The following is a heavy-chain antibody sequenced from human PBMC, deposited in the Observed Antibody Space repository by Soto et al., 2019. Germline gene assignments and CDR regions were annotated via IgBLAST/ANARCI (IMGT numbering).Heavy chain of an antibody. V-gene: IGHV2-5*02. CDR3: AHIMITFGGVIRKDAFDI. CDR2: IYWDDDK. D-gene: IGHD3-16*02. J-gene: IGHJ3*02. CDR1: GFSLSTSGVG. Sequence: QITLKESGPTLVIPTQTLTLTCTFSGFSLSTSGVGVGWIRQPPGKALEWLALIYWDDDKRYSPSLKSRLTITKDTSKNQVVLTMTNVDTMDTATYCFAHIMITFGGVIRKDAFDIWGQGTMVTVSS.